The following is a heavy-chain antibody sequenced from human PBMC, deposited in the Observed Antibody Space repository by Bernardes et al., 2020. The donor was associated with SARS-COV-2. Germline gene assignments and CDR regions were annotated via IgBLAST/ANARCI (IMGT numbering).Heavy chain of an antibody. Sequence: GSLRLSCVASGFDFSNYNMNWVRQAPGKGLEWISYITSSSSSMYYAASVRGRFTISRDNAKKSLYLQMNSLRDEDTAVYFCARTTFDYWGQGTVVTGSS. CDR2: ITSSSSSM. CDR1: GFDFSNYN. CDR3: ARTTFDY. J-gene: IGHJ4*02. D-gene: IGHD1-1*01. V-gene: IGHV3-48*02.